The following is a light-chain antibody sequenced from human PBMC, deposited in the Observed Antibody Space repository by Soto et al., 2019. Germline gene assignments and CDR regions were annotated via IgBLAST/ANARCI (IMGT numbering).Light chain of an antibody. CDR2: TAS. CDR3: QQYYSHST. CDR1: QSIRSW. J-gene: IGKJ1*01. V-gene: IGKV1-5*03. Sequence: DILMTPSPSTLSASIVERVTITCRASQSIRSWLAWYQQKPGKAPSLLIHTASSLESGVPSRFSGSGSATEFTLTISSLQPDDLATYYCQQYYSHSTFGQGTKVDIK.